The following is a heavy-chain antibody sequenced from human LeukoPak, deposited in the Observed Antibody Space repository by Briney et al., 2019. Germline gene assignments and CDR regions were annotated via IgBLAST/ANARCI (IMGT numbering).Heavy chain of an antibody. CDR2: INHSGST. CDR3: AARGRYCSSTSCPREGY. Sequence: PSETLSLTCTVSGVSISSYYWSWIRQPPGKGLEWIGEINHSGSTNYNPSLKSRVTISVDTSKNQFSLKLSSVTAADTAVYYCAARGRYCSSTSCPREGYWGQGTLVTVSS. D-gene: IGHD2-2*01. CDR1: GVSISSYY. J-gene: IGHJ4*02. V-gene: IGHV4-34*01.